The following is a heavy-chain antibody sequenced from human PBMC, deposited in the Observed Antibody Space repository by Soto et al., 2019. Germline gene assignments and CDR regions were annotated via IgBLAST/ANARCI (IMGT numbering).Heavy chain of an antibody. CDR3: AREGAGIVGARGYFDY. CDR2: IYYSGST. D-gene: IGHD1-26*01. V-gene: IGHV4-59*01. J-gene: IGHJ4*02. CDR1: GGSISSYY. Sequence: QVKLQESGPGLVKPSETLSLTCTVSGGSISSYYWSWIRQPPGKGLEWIGYIYYSGSTNYNPSLKSRVTISVDTSKNQFSLKLSSVTAADTAVYYCAREGAGIVGARGYFDYWGQGTLVTVSS.